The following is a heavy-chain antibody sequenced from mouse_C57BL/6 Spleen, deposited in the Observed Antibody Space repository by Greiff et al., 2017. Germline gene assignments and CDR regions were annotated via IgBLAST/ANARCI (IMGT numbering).Heavy chain of an antibody. D-gene: IGHD1-1*01. CDR3: ARDYGSLFDV. Sequence: QVQLKQPGAELVMPGASVKLSCKASGYTFTSYWMHWVKQRPGQGLEWIGEIDPSDSYTNYNQKFKGKSTLTVDKSSSTAYMQLSSLTSEDSAVYYCARDYGSLFDVWGTGTTVTVSS. CDR1: GYTFTSYW. J-gene: IGHJ1*03. V-gene: IGHV1-69*01. CDR2: IDPSDSYT.